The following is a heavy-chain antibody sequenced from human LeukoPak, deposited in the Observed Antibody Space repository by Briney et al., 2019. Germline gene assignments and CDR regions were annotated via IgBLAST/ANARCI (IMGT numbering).Heavy chain of an antibody. CDR1: GYTFTSYG. D-gene: IGHD6-19*01. CDR3: ARVSSYSSGRFYDYYYYMDV. J-gene: IGHJ6*03. CDR2: ISAYNGNT. Sequence: ASVKVSCKASGYTFTSYGISWVRQAPGQGLEWMGWISAYNGNTNYAQKLQGRVTMTTDTSTSTAYMELRSLRSDDTAVYYCARVSSYSSGRFYDYYYYMDVWGKGTTVTISS. V-gene: IGHV1-18*01.